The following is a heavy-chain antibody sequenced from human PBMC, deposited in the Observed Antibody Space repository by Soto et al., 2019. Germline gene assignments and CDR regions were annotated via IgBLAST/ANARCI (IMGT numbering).Heavy chain of an antibody. Sequence: SVKVSCKASGYTFTGYYMHWVRQAPGQGLEWMGWINPNSRGTNYAQKFQGRVTMTRDTSISTAYMELRRLRSDDTAVYYCARGGSSWSGYYTTWFDPWGQGTLVTVSS. D-gene: IGHD3-3*01. V-gene: IGHV1-2*02. CDR2: INPNSRGT. CDR3: ARGGSSWSGYYTTWFDP. CDR1: GYTFTGYY. J-gene: IGHJ5*02.